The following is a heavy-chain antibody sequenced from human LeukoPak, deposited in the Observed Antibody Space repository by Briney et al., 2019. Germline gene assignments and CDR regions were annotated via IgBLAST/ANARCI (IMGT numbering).Heavy chain of an antibody. CDR3: ARVGFGELLSPLDY. CDR1: GFTFSSYW. V-gene: IGHV3-7*01. CDR2: IKQDGSEK. D-gene: IGHD3-10*01. Sequence: PGGSLRLSCAASGFTFSSYWMSWVRQAPGKGLEWVANIKQDGSEKYYADSVKGRFTISRDNSKNTLYLQMNSLRAEDTAVYYCARVGFGELLSPLDYWGQGTLVTVSS. J-gene: IGHJ4*02.